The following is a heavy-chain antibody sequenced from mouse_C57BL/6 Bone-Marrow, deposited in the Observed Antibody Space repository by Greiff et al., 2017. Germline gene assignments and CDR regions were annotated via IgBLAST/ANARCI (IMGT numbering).Heavy chain of an antibody. CDR2: IDPENGDT. CDR1: GFNIKDDY. D-gene: IGHD2-2*01. V-gene: IGHV14-4*01. CDR3: TTIYGYDAWFAY. J-gene: IGHJ3*01. Sequence: VQLQQSGAELVRPGASVKLSCTASGFNIKDDYMHWVKQRPEQGLEWIGWIDPENGDTEYASKFQGKATIPADTSSNTAYLQLSSLTSEDTAVYYCTTIYGYDAWFAYWGQGALVTVSA.